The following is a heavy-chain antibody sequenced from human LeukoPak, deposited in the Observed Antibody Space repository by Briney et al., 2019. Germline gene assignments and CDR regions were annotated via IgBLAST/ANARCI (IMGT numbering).Heavy chain of an antibody. CDR1: GFTVSSNY. V-gene: IGHV3-23*01. Sequence: GGSLRLSCAASGFTVSSNYMSWVRQAPGKGLEWVSAISGSGGSTYYADSVKGRFTISRDNSKNTLYLQMNSLRAEDTAVYYCAKGPAGYRGRPNWFDPWGQGTLVTVSS. CDR3: AKGPAGYRGRPNWFDP. J-gene: IGHJ5*02. CDR2: ISGSGGST. D-gene: IGHD6-13*01.